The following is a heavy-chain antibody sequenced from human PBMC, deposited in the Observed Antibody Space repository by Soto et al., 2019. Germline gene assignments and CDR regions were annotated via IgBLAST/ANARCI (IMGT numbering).Heavy chain of an antibody. J-gene: IGHJ4*02. V-gene: IGHV4-34*01. CDR1: GGSFSGYY. CDR3: ARVEVVAATSPFDY. CDR2: INHSGST. Sequence: SETLSLTCAVYGGSFSGYYWSWIRQPPGKGLEWIGEINHSGSTNYNPSLKSRVTISVDTSKNQFSLKLSSVTAADTAVYYCARVEVVAATSPFDYWGQGTLVTVSS. D-gene: IGHD2-15*01.